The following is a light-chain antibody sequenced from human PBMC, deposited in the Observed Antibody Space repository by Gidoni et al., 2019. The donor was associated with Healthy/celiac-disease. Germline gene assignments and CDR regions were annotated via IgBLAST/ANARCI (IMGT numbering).Light chain of an antibody. CDR3: QQSYSTPPA. CDR2: AAS. CDR1: QSISSY. Sequence: DIQMTQSPSSLSASVGDRVPITCQASQSISSYLNWYQQKPGKAPKLLIYAASSLQSGVPSRFSGSGSGTDFTLTIISLQPEDFATYYCQQSYSTPPAFGGGTKVEIK. V-gene: IGKV1-39*01. J-gene: IGKJ4*01.